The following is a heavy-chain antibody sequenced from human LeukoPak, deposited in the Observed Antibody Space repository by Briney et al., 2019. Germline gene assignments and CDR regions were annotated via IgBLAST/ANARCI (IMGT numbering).Heavy chain of an antibody. J-gene: IGHJ4*02. CDR2: ISSGSSTI. D-gene: IGHD3-16*01. V-gene: IGHV3-48*03. Sequence: PGGSLRLSCAASGFTFSTYEMNWVRQAPGKGLEWVSYISSGSSTIYYADSVKGRFTISRDNSKNSLYLQMDSLRAEGTAVYYCARDSYYQNVWGSFMDYWGQGSLVTVSS. CDR1: GFTFSTYE. CDR3: ARDSYYQNVWGSFMDY.